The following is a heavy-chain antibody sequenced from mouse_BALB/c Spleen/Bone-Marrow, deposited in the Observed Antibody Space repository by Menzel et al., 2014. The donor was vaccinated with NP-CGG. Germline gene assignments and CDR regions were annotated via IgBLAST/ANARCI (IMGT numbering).Heavy chain of an antibody. CDR2: ISYDGSN. Sequence: EVKLMESGPGLVKPSQSLSLTCSVTGYSITSGYYWNWIRQFPGNKLEWMGYISYDGSNNYNPSLKNRISITRDTSKNQFFLKLSSVTTVDTATFYCARGFITTVVPFAYWGQGTLVTVSA. CDR3: ARGFITTVVPFAY. J-gene: IGHJ3*01. D-gene: IGHD1-1*01. V-gene: IGHV3-6*02. CDR1: GYSITSGYY.